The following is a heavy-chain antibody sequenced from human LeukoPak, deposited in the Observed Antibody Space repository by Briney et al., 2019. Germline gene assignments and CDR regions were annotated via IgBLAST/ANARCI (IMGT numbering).Heavy chain of an antibody. CDR1: GGTFSSYA. J-gene: IGHJ6*02. Sequence: GASVKVSCKASGGTFSSYAISWVRQAPGQGLEWMGRIIPIFGIANYAQKFQGRVTITADKSTSTAYMELSSLRSEDTAVYYCARDRSPLDYDFWSGYHRPYYYYGMDVWGQGTTVTVSS. D-gene: IGHD3-3*01. CDR2: IIPIFGIA. CDR3: ARDRSPLDYDFWSGYHRPYYYYGMDV. V-gene: IGHV1-69*04.